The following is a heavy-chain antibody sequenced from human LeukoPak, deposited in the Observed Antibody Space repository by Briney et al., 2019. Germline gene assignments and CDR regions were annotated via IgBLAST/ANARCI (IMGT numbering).Heavy chain of an antibody. D-gene: IGHD3-16*01. V-gene: IGHV3-7*04. CDR1: GFTFSGSW. J-gene: IGHJ4*02. CDR2: IKYDGSDK. CDR3: VRGGGSFDS. Sequence: GGSLRLSCAPSGFTFSGSWMGCVRQAPTKGRGWVANIKYDGSDKRRLDSVKGRLTVSRDNANNSLYLQMNSLRVEDTAVYCCVRGGGSFDSWGQGTLVTVSS.